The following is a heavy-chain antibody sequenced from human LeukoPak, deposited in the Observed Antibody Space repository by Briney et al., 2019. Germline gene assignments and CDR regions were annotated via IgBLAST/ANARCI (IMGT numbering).Heavy chain of an antibody. J-gene: IGHJ4*02. D-gene: IGHD1-14*01. V-gene: IGHV1-69*13. Sequence: VASVKVSCKASGGTFSSYAISWVRQAPGQGLEWMGGIIPIFGTANYAQKFQGRVTITADESTSTAYMELRSLRSDDTAVYYCARAPSGFTSGPGDHWGQGTLVTVSS. CDR3: ARAPSGFTSGPGDH. CDR2: IIPIFGTA. CDR1: GGTFSSYA.